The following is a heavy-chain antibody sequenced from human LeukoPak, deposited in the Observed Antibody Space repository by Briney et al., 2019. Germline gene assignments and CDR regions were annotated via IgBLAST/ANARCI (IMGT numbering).Heavy chain of an antibody. J-gene: IGHJ3*02. Sequence: SETLSLTCSVSGGSISSNNYYWGWIRQPPGVGLEWIGTIYYSGTTYYNPSLKSRVTISVDTSKNQFSLNLISVTAADTAIYYCARCIVAGGTSDAFDIWGQGTMVTGSS. V-gene: IGHV4-39*01. CDR1: GGSISSNNYY. CDR3: ARCIVAGGTSDAFDI. CDR2: IYYSGTT. D-gene: IGHD2-21*01.